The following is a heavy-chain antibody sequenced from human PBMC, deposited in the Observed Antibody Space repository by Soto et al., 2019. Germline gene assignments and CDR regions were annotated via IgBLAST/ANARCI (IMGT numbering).Heavy chain of an antibody. Sequence: GGSLKISCKGSGYSFTSYWIGRVRQMPGKGLEWMGIIYPGDSDTRYSPSFQGQVTISADKSISTAYLQWSSLKASDTAMYYCARVGYNWNNGPDYWGQGTLVTVSS. CDR2: IYPGDSDT. CDR1: GYSFTSYW. D-gene: IGHD1-1*01. V-gene: IGHV5-51*01. CDR3: ARVGYNWNNGPDY. J-gene: IGHJ4*02.